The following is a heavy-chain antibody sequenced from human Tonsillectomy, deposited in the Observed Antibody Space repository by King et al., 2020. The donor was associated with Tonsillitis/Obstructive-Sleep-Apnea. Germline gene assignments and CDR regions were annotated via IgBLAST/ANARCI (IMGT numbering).Heavy chain of an antibody. CDR2: IIPIFGTA. Sequence: VQLVESGAEVKKPGSSVKVSCKASGGTFSSYAISWVRQAPGQGLEWMGGIIPIFGTANYAQKFQGRGTITADESTSTAYMELSSLRFEDTAVYYCASLLTTVTTGARGDYWGQGTLVTVSS. D-gene: IGHD4-17*01. J-gene: IGHJ4*02. V-gene: IGHV1-69*01. CDR1: GGTFSSYA. CDR3: ASLLTTVTTGARGDY.